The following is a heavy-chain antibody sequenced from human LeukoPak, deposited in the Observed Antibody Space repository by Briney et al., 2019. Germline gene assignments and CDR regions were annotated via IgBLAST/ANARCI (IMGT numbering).Heavy chain of an antibody. D-gene: IGHD3-22*01. J-gene: IGHJ4*02. CDR1: GGTFSSYA. V-gene: IGHV1-69*04. CDR3: ARDPRSSGYYRPHYFDY. Sequence: SVKVSCKASGGTFSSYAISWVRQAPGQGLEWMGRIIPILGIANYAQKFQGRVTITADKSTSTAYMELSSLRSEDTAVYYCARDPRSSGYYRPHYFDYWGQGTLVTVSS. CDR2: IIPILGIA.